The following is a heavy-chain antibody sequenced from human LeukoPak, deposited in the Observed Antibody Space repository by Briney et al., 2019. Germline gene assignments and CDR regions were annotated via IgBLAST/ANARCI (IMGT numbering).Heavy chain of an antibody. V-gene: IGHV4-61*02. J-gene: IGHJ4*02. D-gene: IGHD1-14*01. CDR2: IYTSGST. Sequence: SQTLSLTCTVSGGSMSSGSYYWNWIRQPAGKGLEWIGRIYTSGSTNYNPSLKSRVTISLDASKKQFSLKLTSVTAADLAVYYCAKGNPLDYWGQGTLVTVSS. CDR3: AKGNPLDY. CDR1: GGSMSSGSYY.